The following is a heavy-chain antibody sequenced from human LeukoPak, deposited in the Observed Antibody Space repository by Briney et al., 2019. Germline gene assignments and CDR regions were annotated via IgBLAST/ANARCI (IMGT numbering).Heavy chain of an antibody. D-gene: IGHD3-22*01. J-gene: IGHJ6*03. Sequence: GGSLRLSCAAFGFTFSSYWMSWVRQAPGKGLEWVANIKQDGSEKYYVDSVKGRFTISRDNAKISLYLQMNSLRAEDTAVYYCSRDWFDSGSYWPYYYYYYMDVWGKGTTVTVSS. V-gene: IGHV3-7*01. CDR3: SRDWFDSGSYWPYYYYYYMDV. CDR1: GFTFSSYW. CDR2: IKQDGSEK.